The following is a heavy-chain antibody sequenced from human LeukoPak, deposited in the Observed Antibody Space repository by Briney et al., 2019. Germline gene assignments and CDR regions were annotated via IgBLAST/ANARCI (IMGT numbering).Heavy chain of an antibody. Sequence: ASVKVSCKASGYTFTSYGIGWVRQAPGQGLEWMGWISAYKGNTNYAQKLQGRVTMTTDTSTSTAYMELRSLRSEDTAVYYCAREYYYDSSGYLHYMDVWGTGTTVTVSS. CDR2: ISAYKGNT. J-gene: IGHJ6*03. V-gene: IGHV1-18*01. CDR3: AREYYYDSSGYLHYMDV. CDR1: GYTFTSYG. D-gene: IGHD3-22*01.